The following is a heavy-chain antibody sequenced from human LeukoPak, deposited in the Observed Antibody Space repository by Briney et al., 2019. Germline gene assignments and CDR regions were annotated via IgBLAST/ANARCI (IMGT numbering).Heavy chain of an antibody. Sequence: GGSLRLSCAASGFTFSSYAMSWVRQPPGKGLEWVSGISGSGGSTYYADSVKGRFTISRDNSKNTLYLQMNSLKASDTAMYYCARLNEYSYGWIYQPSSSNWFDPWGQGTLVTVSS. D-gene: IGHD5-18*01. CDR1: GFTFSSYA. CDR2: ISGSGGST. V-gene: IGHV3-23*01. CDR3: ARLNEYSYGWIYQPSSSNWFDP. J-gene: IGHJ5*02.